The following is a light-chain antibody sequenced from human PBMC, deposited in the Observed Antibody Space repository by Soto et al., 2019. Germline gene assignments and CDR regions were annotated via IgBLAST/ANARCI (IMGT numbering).Light chain of an antibody. CDR2: SND. Sequence: QSVLTQPPSASGTPGQRVTISCSGGSSNIGSNTVNWYHQLPGTAPKLLIYSNDQRPSGVPDRFSGSKSGASASLAISGLQSQDEADYYCAAWDDNLNGYVFGTGTKVTVL. CDR3: AAWDDNLNGYV. J-gene: IGLJ1*01. CDR1: SSNIGSNT. V-gene: IGLV1-44*01.